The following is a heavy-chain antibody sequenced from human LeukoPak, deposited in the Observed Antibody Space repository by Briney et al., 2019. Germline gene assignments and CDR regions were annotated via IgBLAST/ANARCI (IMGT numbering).Heavy chain of an antibody. J-gene: IGHJ5*02. V-gene: IGHV1-8*01. Sequence: ASVKVSFKASGYPFTSYDINWVRQATGQGLEWMGWMNPNSGNTGYAQKFQGRVTMTRNTSISTAYMELSSLRSEDTAVYYCVRVFGGYSYGYNWFDPWGQGTLVTVSS. CDR1: GYPFTSYD. CDR2: MNPNSGNT. D-gene: IGHD5-18*01. CDR3: VRVFGGYSYGYNWFDP.